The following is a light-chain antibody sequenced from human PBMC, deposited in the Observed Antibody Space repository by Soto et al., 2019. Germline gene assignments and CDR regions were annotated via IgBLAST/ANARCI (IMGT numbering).Light chain of an antibody. CDR3: NSYGGNTNVV. CDR1: SSNIGTNA. Sequence: QAVVTQPPSASGTPGQRVTISCSGSSSNIGTNAVNWCQQLPGTAPRLLIYSNDQRPPGVPDRFSGSKSGTSASLGISGLQSEDEADYYCNSYGGNTNVVFGGGTKLTVL. V-gene: IGLV1-44*01. CDR2: SND. J-gene: IGLJ2*01.